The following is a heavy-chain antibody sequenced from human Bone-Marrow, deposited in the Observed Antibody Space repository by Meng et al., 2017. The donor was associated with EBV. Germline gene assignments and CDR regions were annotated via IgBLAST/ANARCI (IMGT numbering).Heavy chain of an antibody. J-gene: IGHJ4*02. CDR1: SVASSGSNW. V-gene: IGHV4-4*02. CDR3: LIQMPENDY. D-gene: IGHD1-14*01. Sequence: QVLAPGSGLEMLGSSVTVAFTSAVASVASSGSNWWSWVREPRGKGLGGIREIYHSGSNNYNPSLKSRITISVDKSKNQFSLKLSSVTAADAAVYYCLIQMPENDYWGQGTLVTVSS. CDR2: IYHSGSN.